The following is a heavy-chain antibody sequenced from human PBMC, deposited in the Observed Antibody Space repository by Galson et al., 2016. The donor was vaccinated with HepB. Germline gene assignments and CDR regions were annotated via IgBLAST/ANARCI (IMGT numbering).Heavy chain of an antibody. V-gene: IGHV6-1*01. CDR1: GDSVSSNSAA. CDR2: TYYRTRWYR. J-gene: IGHJ5*02. D-gene: IGHD2/OR15-2a*01. Sequence: CAISGDSVSSNSAAWNWIRQSPSRGLEWLGRTYYRTRWYRDYAASVKSRITIDADTSKNHFSLQLKSVTPEDTAVYYCAKTVALLGHNWFVPWGQGTLVTVSS. CDR3: AKTVALLGHNWFVP.